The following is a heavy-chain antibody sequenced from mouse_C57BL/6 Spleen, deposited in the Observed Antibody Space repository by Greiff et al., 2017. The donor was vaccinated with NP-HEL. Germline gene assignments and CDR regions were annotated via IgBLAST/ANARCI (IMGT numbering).Heavy chain of an antibody. D-gene: IGHD4-1*01. Sequence: VQLQQPGAELVMPGASVKLSCKASGYTFTSYWMHWVKQRPGQGLEWIGEIDPSDSYTNYNQKFKGKSTLTVDKSSSTAYMQLSSLTAEDSAVYYCARGWDDYWGQGTTLTVSS. J-gene: IGHJ2*01. V-gene: IGHV1-69*01. CDR3: ARGWDDY. CDR1: GYTFTSYW. CDR2: IDPSDSYT.